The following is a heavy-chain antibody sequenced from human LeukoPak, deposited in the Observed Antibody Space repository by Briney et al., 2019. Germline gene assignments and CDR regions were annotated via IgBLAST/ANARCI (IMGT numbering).Heavy chain of an antibody. D-gene: IGHD3-10*01. CDR3: TFSGGYKGNNYYYYGMDV. CDR1: GFTVSSNY. V-gene: IGHV3-66*01. CDR2: IYSGGST. J-gene: IGHJ6*01. Sequence: PGRSLRLSCAASGFTVSSNYMSWVRQAPGKGLEWVSVIYSGGSTYYADSVKGRFTISRDNSKNTLYLRRKSLRAEDTAVYYCTFSGGYKGNNYYYYGMDVWGQGTTVTVSS.